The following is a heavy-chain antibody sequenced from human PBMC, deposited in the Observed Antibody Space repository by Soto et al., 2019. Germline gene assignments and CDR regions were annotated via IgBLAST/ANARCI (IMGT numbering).Heavy chain of an antibody. CDR2: INHSGST. J-gene: IGHJ5*02. D-gene: IGHD2-15*01. Sequence: PSETLSLTCAVYGGSFSGYYWSWIRQPPGKGLEWIGEINHSGSTNYNPSLKTLVTIAVDTSKNQFSLKLSSVSAPDTAVYYWARRRYCSGGSCYFRGGNWFDPWGQGTQVTVSS. V-gene: IGHV4-34*01. CDR1: GGSFSGYY. CDR3: ARRRYCSGGSCYFRGGNWFDP.